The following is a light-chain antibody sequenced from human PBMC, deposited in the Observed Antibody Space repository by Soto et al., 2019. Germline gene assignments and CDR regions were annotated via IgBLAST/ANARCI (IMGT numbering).Light chain of an antibody. Sequence: VLTQSPATLSLSPGERATLSCRSSQSVSSYLAWYQQKPGQAPRLLIYDTSTRATGVPARFSGSRSGPEFTLTINSLQSEDFAIYYCQPYNNWPLTFGGGTKVDIK. V-gene: IGKV3-15*01. CDR2: DTS. CDR1: QSVSSY. J-gene: IGKJ4*01. CDR3: QPYNNWPLT.